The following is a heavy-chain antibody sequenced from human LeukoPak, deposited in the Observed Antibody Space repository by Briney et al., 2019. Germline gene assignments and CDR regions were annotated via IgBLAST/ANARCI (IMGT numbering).Heavy chain of an antibody. CDR2: IYYSGST. CDR3: ARLFLYAVTGTGRIDWYFDL. D-gene: IGHD6-19*01. Sequence: SETLSLTCTVSGGSISSYYWSWIRQPPGKGLEWIGYIYYSGSTYYNPSLKSRVTISVDTSKNQFSLKLSSVTAADTAVYYCARLFLYAVTGTGRIDWYFDLWGRGTLVTVSS. CDR1: GGSISSYY. J-gene: IGHJ2*01. V-gene: IGHV4-59*08.